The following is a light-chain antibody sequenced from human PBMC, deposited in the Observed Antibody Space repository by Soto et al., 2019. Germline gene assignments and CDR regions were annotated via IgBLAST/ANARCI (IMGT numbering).Light chain of an antibody. CDR2: EVN. CDR1: SSDIGAYNY. V-gene: IGLV2-8*01. Sequence: QSALTQPPSASGSPGQSVTIYCTGTSSDIGAYNYVSWFQQHPGEAPKLIISEVNKRPSGVPDRFSGSKSSNTASLTVSGLQAEDEADYYCTSYGGRDNLMFGGGTKVTVL. CDR3: TSYGGRDNLM. J-gene: IGLJ3*02.